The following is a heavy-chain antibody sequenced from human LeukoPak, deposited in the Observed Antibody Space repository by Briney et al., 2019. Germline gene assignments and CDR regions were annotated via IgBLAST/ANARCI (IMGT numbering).Heavy chain of an antibody. V-gene: IGHV4-39*01. Sequence: PGGSLRLSCAASGVIFSSSWMHWVRQAPGKGLEWIGNIHYSGSTFYNPSLKSRVTISVDTSKNQFSLKLSSVTAADTAVFYCARQAGYSRGAWFDPWGQGILVTVSS. CDR1: GVIFSSSW. J-gene: IGHJ5*02. CDR2: IHYSGST. CDR3: ARQAGYSRGAWFDP. D-gene: IGHD6-13*01.